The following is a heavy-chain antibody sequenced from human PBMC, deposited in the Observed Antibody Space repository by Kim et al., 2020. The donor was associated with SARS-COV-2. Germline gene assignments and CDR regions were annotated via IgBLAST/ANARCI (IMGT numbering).Heavy chain of an antibody. V-gene: IGHV3-33*01. J-gene: IGHJ4*02. CDR1: GFTFSSYG. Sequence: GGSLRLSCAASGFTFSSYGMHWVRQAPGKGLEWVAVIWYDGSNKYYADSVKGRFTISRDNSKNTLYLQMNSLRAEDTAVYYCARQSITIFGVVTQFDYWGQGTLVTVSS. CDR2: IWYDGSNK. D-gene: IGHD3-3*01. CDR3: ARQSITIFGVVTQFDY.